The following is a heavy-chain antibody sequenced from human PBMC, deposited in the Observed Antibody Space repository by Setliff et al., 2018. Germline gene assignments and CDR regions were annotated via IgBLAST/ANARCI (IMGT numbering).Heavy chain of an antibody. CDR1: GFTFSSYS. CDR3: ARDPSGSSSYYSYMDV. D-gene: IGHD6-19*01. CDR2: ISYSSGSI. J-gene: IGHJ6*03. Sequence: PGGSLRLSCEASGFTFSSYSMNWVRQAPGKGLEWVAHISYSSGSISYADSVKGRFTISRDNSKNTLYLQMNSLRAEDTAVYYCARDPSGSSSYYSYMDVWGKGTTVTVSS. V-gene: IGHV3-48*01.